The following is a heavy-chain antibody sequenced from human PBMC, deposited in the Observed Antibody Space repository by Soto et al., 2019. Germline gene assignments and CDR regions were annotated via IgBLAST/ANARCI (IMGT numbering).Heavy chain of an antibody. CDR1: GFTFSSYG. D-gene: IGHD2-15*01. CDR2: ISYDGSNK. V-gene: IGHV3-30*18. CDR3: AKIRTVVTFYGMDV. J-gene: IGHJ6*02. Sequence: QVQLVESGGDVVQPGRSLRLSCAASGFTFSSYGMHWVRQAPGKGLEWVAVISYDGSNKYYADSVKGRFTISRDNSKNTLYLQMNSLRAEDTAVYYCAKIRTVVTFYGMDVWGQGTTVTVSS.